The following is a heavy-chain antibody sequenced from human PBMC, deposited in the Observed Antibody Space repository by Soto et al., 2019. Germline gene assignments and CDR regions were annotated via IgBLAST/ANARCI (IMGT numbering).Heavy chain of an antibody. CDR3: AREGPYDILTSSSLYYYYNAMDV. D-gene: IGHD3-9*01. CDR1: GFTSSTYS. J-gene: IGHJ6*02. Sequence: GGSLRLSCVASGFTSSTYSMNWVRQAPGKGLEWVSYFISVSGTIYYADSVKGRFTISRDNSKNTLFLQINSLSAEDTFVYYCAREGPYDILTSSSLYYYYNAMDVWGQGTTVTVSS. V-gene: IGHV3-48*01. CDR2: FISVSGTI.